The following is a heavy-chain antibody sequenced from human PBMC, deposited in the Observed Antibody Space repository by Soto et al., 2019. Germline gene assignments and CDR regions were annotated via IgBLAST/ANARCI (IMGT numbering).Heavy chain of an antibody. V-gene: IGHV4-59*01. CDR2: IYYSGSP. D-gene: IGHD5-12*01. J-gene: IGHJ4*02. CDR3: AQANSGYGSFAH. CDR1: GDSISNDY. Sequence: QVQLQESGPGLVKPSETLSLTCTVSGDSISNDYCSWIRQSPGKGLEWIGYIYYSGSPNYNPSLNSRATIPIDESKNRFSLKLSSVTAADTAVYYWAQANSGYGSFAHWGQGTLVTVAS.